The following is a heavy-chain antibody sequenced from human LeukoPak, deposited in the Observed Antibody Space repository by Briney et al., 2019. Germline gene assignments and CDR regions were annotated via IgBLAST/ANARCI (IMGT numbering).Heavy chain of an antibody. D-gene: IGHD2-2*01. Sequence: PGGSLRLSCAASGFTFSSYSMNWVRQAPGKGLEWVSYISSSSSTIYYADSVKGRFTISRDNAKNSLYLQMNSLRAEDTAVYYCARVRGYCSSTSCYLYYFDYWGQGTLVTVSS. V-gene: IGHV3-48*04. CDR3: ARVRGYCSSTSCYLYYFDY. J-gene: IGHJ4*02. CDR2: ISSSSSTI. CDR1: GFTFSSYS.